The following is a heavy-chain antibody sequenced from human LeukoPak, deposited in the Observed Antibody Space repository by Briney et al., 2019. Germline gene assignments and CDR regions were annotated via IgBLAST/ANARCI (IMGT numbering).Heavy chain of an antibody. D-gene: IGHD6-13*01. CDR2: IIPIFGTA. CDR1: GGTFSSYA. Sequence: ASVKVSCKASGGTFSSYAISWVRQAPGQGLEWMGGIIPIFGTANYAQKFQGRVTITADESTSTAYMELSSLRSEDTAVYYWARERTVAAAGTFDPWGQGTLVTVSS. J-gene: IGHJ5*02. CDR3: ARERTVAAAGTFDP. V-gene: IGHV1-69*13.